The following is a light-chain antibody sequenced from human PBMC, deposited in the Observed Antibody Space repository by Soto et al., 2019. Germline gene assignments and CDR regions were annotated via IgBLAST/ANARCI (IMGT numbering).Light chain of an antibody. J-gene: IGLJ2*01. CDR1: SSDVGNHNL. Sequence: QSALTQPASVSGSPGQSITISCTGTSSDVGNHNLVSWYQQYPGKAPKLMIYEGTKRPSGVPNRLSGSKSGSTASLTISGLQADDEADYYCCSCAGANSPVVFGGGTKVTVL. CDR2: EGT. CDR3: CSCAGANSPVV. V-gene: IGLV2-23*01.